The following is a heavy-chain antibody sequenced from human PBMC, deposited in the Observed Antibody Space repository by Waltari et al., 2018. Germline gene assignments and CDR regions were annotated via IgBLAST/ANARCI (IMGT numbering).Heavy chain of an antibody. V-gene: IGHV4-59*01. CDR3: ARLSLGYCSGGSCYYFDY. Sequence: QVQLQESGPGLVKPSETLSLTCTVSGGSISSYYWSWIRQPPGKGLAWIGYIYYSGSTNYNPSLKSRVTISVDTSRNQFSLKLSSVTAADTAVYYCARLSLGYCSGGSCYYFDYWGQGTLVTVSS. D-gene: IGHD2-15*01. CDR2: IYYSGST. CDR1: GGSISSYY. J-gene: IGHJ4*02.